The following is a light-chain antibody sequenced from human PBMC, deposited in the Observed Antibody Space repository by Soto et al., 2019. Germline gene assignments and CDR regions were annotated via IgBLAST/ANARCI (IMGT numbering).Light chain of an antibody. CDR2: NGD. CDR3: ATWDDSLSGVV. J-gene: IGLJ2*01. CDR1: NSNIGSNP. V-gene: IGLV1-44*01. Sequence: QSVLTQPPSASGTPGQRVTISCSGSNSNIGSNPVNWYQHFPGTAPKLLIYNGDQRPSGVPDRFSGSKSGTSASLAISGLQSEDEADYDCATWDDSLSGVVFGGGTKLTVL.